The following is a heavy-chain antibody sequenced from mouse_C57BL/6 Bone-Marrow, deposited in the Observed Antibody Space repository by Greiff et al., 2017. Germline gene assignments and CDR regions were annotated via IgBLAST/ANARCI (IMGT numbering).Heavy chain of an antibody. J-gene: IGHJ1*03. CDR3: ARPYYCNYWDFDV. CDR2: IYPGSGST. CDR1: GYTFTSYW. Sequence: QVQLKQPGAELVKPGASVKMSCKASGYTFTSYWITWVKQRPGQGLEWIGDIYPGSGSTNYNEKFKSKATLTVDTSSNTAYMQLSSLTSEDSAVYYGARPYYCNYWDFDVWGTGTTVTVSS. V-gene: IGHV1-55*01. D-gene: IGHD2-10*01.